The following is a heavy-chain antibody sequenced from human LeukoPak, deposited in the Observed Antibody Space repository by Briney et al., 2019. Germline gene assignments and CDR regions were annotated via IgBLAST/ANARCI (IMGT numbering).Heavy chain of an antibody. Sequence: SETLSLTCTVSGGSISSYYWSWIRQPPGKGLEWIGYIYYSGSTNYNPSLKSRVTISVDTSKNQFSLKLSSVTAVDTAVYYCARSPGAYSYVSNWGQGTLVTVSS. V-gene: IGHV4-59*01. CDR1: GGSISSYY. CDR2: IYYSGST. J-gene: IGHJ4*02. D-gene: IGHD5-18*01. CDR3: ARSPGAYSYVSN.